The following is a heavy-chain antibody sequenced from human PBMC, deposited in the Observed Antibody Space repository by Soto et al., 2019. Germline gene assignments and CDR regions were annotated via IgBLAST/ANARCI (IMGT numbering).Heavy chain of an antibody. D-gene: IGHD6-19*01. CDR2: ISSSSSYI. CDR1: GFTCSSYS. J-gene: IGHJ5*02. CDR3: ARDKASSGWYVDWFDP. V-gene: IGHV3-21*01. Sequence: GGSLRLSCAASGFTCSSYSMNWVRQAPGKGLEWVSSISSSSSYIYYADSVKGRFTISRDNAKNSLYLQMNSLRAEDTAVYYCARDKASSGWYVDWFDPWGQGTLVT.